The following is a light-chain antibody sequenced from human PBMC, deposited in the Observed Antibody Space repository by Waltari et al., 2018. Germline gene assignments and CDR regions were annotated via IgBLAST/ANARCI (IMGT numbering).Light chain of an antibody. CDR3: LQDYNYPWT. J-gene: IGKJ1*01. Sequence: IQMTQSPSSLSASVGDRVTITCRASQGIGNDLVRYQQKPGKAPKLLIYAASNLQSGVPSRFSGSGSGTDFTLTISSLQPEDFATYYCLQDYNYPWTFGQGTKVEIK. CDR2: AAS. V-gene: IGKV1-6*01. CDR1: QGIGND.